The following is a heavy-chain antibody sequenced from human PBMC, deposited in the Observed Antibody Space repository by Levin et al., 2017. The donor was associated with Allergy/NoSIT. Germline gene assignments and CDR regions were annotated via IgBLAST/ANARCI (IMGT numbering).Heavy chain of an antibody. V-gene: IGHV3-23*01. CDR3: AKPRYSGNHYDFYYDLDV. CDR1: GFTFSSNA. CDR2: IIGSGGST. Sequence: SCAASGFTFSSNAMNWVRQAPGKGLEWVSGIIGSGGSTYYADSVKGRFTISRDNSKNTLYLQMNSLRAEDAAIYFCAKPRYSGNHYDFYYDLDVWGQGTTVTVSS. D-gene: IGHD1-26*01. J-gene: IGHJ6*02.